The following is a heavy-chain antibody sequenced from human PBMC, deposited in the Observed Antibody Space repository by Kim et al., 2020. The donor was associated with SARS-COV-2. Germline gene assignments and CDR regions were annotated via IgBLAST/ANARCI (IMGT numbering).Heavy chain of an antibody. D-gene: IGHD1-26*01. CDR1: GGSFSGYY. V-gene: IGHV4-34*01. Sequence: SETLSLTCAVYGGSFSGYYWSWIRQPPGKGLEWIGEINHSGSTNYNPSLKSRVTISVDTSKNQFSLKLSSVTAADTAVYYCARGRSSEGAEFDYWGQGTLVTVSS. CDR2: INHSGST. CDR3: ARGRSSEGAEFDY. J-gene: IGHJ4*02.